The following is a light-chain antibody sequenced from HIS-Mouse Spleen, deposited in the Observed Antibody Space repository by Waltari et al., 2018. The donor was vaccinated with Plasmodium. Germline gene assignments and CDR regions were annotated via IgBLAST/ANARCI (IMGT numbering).Light chain of an antibody. CDR3: QQYDNLPPYT. J-gene: IGKJ2*01. CDR2: DAS. Sequence: DIPMTQSPSSLSASLGDRVTITCQASQDISNYLNWYQQKPGKAPKLLIYDASNLETGVPSRFSGSGSGTDFTFTISSLQPEDIATYYCQQYDNLPPYTFGQGTKLEIK. V-gene: IGKV1-33*01. CDR1: QDISNY.